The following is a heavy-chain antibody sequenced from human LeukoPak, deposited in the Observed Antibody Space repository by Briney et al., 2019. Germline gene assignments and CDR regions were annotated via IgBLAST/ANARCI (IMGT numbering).Heavy chain of an antibody. Sequence: PSETLSLTCTVSGGSISSYYWSWIRQPPGKGLEWIGYIYYSGSTNYNPSLKSRATISVDTSKNQFSLKLSSVTAADTAVYYCARVRLGYCSGGSCYRFDPWGQGTLVTVSS. CDR2: IYYSGST. V-gene: IGHV4-59*01. D-gene: IGHD2-15*01. CDR3: ARVRLGYCSGGSCYRFDP. CDR1: GGSISSYY. J-gene: IGHJ5*02.